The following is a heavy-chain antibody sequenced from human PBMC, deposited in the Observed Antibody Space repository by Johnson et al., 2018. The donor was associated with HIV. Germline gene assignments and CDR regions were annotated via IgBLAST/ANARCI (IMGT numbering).Heavy chain of an antibody. J-gene: IGHJ3*02. D-gene: IGHD3-22*01. Sequence: QEQLVESGGGVVKPGGSLRLSCAASGFTFSSYGMHWVRQAPGKGLEWVAFIRYDGSNKYYADSVKGRFTISRDNSKNTLYLQMNSLRAEDTALYYCATVVYYDSSDLRMYAFDIWGQGTMVTVSS. CDR3: ATVVYYDSSDLRMYAFDI. CDR2: IRYDGSNK. CDR1: GFTFSSYG. V-gene: IGHV3-30*02.